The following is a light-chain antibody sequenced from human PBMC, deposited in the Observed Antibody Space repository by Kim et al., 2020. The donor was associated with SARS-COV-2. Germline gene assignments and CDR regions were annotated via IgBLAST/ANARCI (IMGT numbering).Light chain of an antibody. Sequence: DIQMTQSPSSLSASVGDRVTITCRASQGISNYLAWYQQNPGKLPNLLSYSASTLQSGVPSRFSGSGSGTDFSLTISSLQPEDVATYYCQKYNSAPWTFGQGTKVDIK. CDR2: SAS. V-gene: IGKV1-27*01. J-gene: IGKJ1*01. CDR3: QKYNSAPWT. CDR1: QGISNY.